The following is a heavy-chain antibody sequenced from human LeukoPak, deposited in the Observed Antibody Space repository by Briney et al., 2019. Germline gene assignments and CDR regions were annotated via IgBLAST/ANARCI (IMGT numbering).Heavy chain of an antibody. CDR2: INPNSGGT. J-gene: IGHJ5*02. V-gene: IGHV1-2*02. CDR1: GYAFTSYG. CDR3: ARRTPLYYGPGSGWFDP. D-gene: IGHD3-10*01. Sequence: GASVKVSCKASGYAFTSYGISWVRQAPGQGLEWMGWINPNSGGTNYAQKFQGRVTMTRDTSISTAYMELSRLRSDDTAVYYCARRTPLYYGPGSGWFDPWGQGTLVTVSS.